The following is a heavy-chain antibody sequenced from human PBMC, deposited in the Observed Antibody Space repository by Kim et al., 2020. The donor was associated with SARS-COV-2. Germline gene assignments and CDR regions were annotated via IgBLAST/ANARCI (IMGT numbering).Heavy chain of an antibody. CDR1: GFTFSSYG. D-gene: IGHD3-9*01. J-gene: IGHJ4*01. CDR3: SKGRGPRRDFDWLPFY. CDR2: ISYDGSNK. Sequence: GGSLRLSCAASGFTFSSYGMHWVRQAPGKGLEWVAVISYDGSNKYYADSVKGRFTISRDNSKNTLYLQMNSLRAEDTAVYYCSKGRGPRRDFDWLPFYWG. V-gene: IGHV3-30*18.